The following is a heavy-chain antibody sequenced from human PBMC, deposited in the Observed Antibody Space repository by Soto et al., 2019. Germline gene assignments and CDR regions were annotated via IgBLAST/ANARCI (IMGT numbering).Heavy chain of an antibody. CDR1: GFTFSSYA. CDR3: ARDFIMAAAGPRPLDV. J-gene: IGHJ6*02. V-gene: IGHV3-30-3*01. Sequence: GGSLRLSCAASGFTFSSYAMHWVRQAPGKGLEWVAVISYDGSNKYYADSVKGRFTISRDNSKNTLYLQMNSLRAEDTAVYYCARDFIMAAAGPRPLDVWGQGTTVTVSS. CDR2: ISYDGSNK. D-gene: IGHD6-13*01.